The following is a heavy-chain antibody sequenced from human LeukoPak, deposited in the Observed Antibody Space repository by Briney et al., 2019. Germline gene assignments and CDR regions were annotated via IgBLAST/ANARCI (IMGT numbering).Heavy chain of an antibody. CDR3: AREASPYCSGGSCYSYYYGMDV. Sequence: ASVKVSCKASGGTFSSYAISWVRQAPGQGLEWMGWINPNSGGTNYAQKFQGWVTMTRDTSISTAYMELSRLRSDDTAVYYCAREASPYCSGGSCYSYYYGMDVWGQGTTVTVSS. D-gene: IGHD2-15*01. CDR1: GGTFSSYA. CDR2: INPNSGGT. V-gene: IGHV1-2*04. J-gene: IGHJ6*02.